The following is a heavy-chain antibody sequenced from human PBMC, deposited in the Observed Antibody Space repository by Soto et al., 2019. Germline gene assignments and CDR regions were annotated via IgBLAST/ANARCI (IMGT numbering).Heavy chain of an antibody. CDR1: GFSLSTSGVG. D-gene: IGHD6-6*01. J-gene: IGHJ3*02. CDR2: IYWNDDK. Sequence: QITLKESGPPLVKPTQTLTLTCTFSGFSLSTSGVGVGWIRQPPGKALEWLALIYWNDDKRYSPSLKSRLTITKDTSKNQVVLTMTNMDPVDTATYYCAHSGYSSSSIGAFDIWGQGTMVTVSS. V-gene: IGHV2-5*01. CDR3: AHSGYSSSSIGAFDI.